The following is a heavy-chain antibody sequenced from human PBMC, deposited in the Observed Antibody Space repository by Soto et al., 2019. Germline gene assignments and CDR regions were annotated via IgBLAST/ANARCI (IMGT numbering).Heavy chain of an antibody. CDR2: LSGGGRST. V-gene: IGHV3-23*01. CDR1: GFIFSDYA. Sequence: EVQLLESEGGLVQPGKSLRLSCAASGFIFSDYAMSWVRQAPGRGLEWVSALSGGGRSTYYADSVKGRFTISRDNLKNTVSLQMDNLTVEDTAVYYCAKGGVTRSYYYAMDVWGQGTTVTVSS. J-gene: IGHJ6*02. CDR3: AKGGVTRSYYYAMDV.